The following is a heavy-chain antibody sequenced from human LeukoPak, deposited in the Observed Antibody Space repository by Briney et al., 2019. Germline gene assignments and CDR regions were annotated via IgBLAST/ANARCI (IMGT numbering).Heavy chain of an antibody. D-gene: IGHD3-10*01. CDR3: AKEHPGGDSFDY. V-gene: IGHV3-23*01. CDR2: ISGSGGST. Sequence: PGGSLRLSCAASGFTFSSYAMTWVRQAPGKGLEWVSAISGSGGSTYFADSVKGRLTISRDNSKNTLYLQMNSLRAEDTAVYYCAKEHPGGDSFDYWGQGTLVTVSS. CDR1: GFTFSSYA. J-gene: IGHJ4*02.